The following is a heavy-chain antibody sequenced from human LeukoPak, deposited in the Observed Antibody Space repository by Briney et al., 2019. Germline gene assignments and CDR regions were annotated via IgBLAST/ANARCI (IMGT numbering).Heavy chain of an antibody. V-gene: IGHV3-21*01. CDR2: ISSSSSYI. CDR1: GFTFSSYS. D-gene: IGHD2-15*01. Sequence: PGGSLRLSCAASGFTFSSYSMNWVRQAPGKGLEWVSSISSSSSYIYYADSVKGRFTISRDNAKNSLYLKMNSLRAEDTAVYYCARVPVVAATHYMDVWGKGTTVTVSS. CDR3: ARVPVVAATHYMDV. J-gene: IGHJ6*03.